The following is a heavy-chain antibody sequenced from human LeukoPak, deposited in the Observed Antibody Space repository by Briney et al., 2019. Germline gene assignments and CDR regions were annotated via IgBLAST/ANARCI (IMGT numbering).Heavy chain of an antibody. CDR3: AREPSVVVTATRLRAFDI. CDR2: INHSGST. J-gene: IGHJ3*02. Sequence: SETLSLTCAVYGGSFSGYYWSWIRQPPGKGLEWIGEINHSGSTNYNPSLKSRVTISVDTSKNQFSLQLNSVTPEDTAVYYCAREPSVVVTATRLRAFDIWGQGTMVTVSS. CDR1: GGSFSGYY. D-gene: IGHD2-21*02. V-gene: IGHV4-34*01.